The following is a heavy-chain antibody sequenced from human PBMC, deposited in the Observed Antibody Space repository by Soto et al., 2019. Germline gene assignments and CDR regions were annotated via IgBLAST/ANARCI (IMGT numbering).Heavy chain of an antibody. CDR2: SYYSGST. CDR1: CGSISSYY. D-gene: IGHD2-2*01. J-gene: IGHJ6*02. Sequence: SETLSLTCTVSCGSISSYYWSWIRQPPWKGLEWIGYSYYSGSTNYNPSLKSRVTISVDKSKNQFSLKLSSVTAADTAVYYCARDRYCSSTRCPWNYYYGMDVWGQGPTVTVSS. CDR3: ARDRYCSSTRCPWNYYYGMDV. V-gene: IGHV4-59*01.